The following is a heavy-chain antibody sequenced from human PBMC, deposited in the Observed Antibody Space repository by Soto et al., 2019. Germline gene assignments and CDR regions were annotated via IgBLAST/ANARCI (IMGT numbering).Heavy chain of an antibody. Sequence: QVQLQESGPGLVKPSETLSLTCTVSGASVNTYSRSWIRQPAGKGLEWIGRIYTSASTNYSPSLKGRLTLSVDTSKNQVSLKLTSVTAADTAIYYCAKDREEGYNFYYGMDVWGQGATVTVSS. D-gene: IGHD3-10*01. V-gene: IGHV4-4*07. CDR2: IYTSAST. J-gene: IGHJ6*02. CDR3: AKDREEGYNFYYGMDV. CDR1: GASVNTYS.